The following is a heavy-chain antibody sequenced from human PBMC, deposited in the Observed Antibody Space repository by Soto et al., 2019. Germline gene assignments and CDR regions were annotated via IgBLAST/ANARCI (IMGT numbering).Heavy chain of an antibody. CDR2: ISGSGGST. D-gene: IGHD2-21*01. J-gene: IGHJ3*02. CDR1: GFTFSSYA. Sequence: GGSLRLSCAASGFTFSSYAMSWVRQAPGKGLEWVSAISGSGGSTYYADSVKGRFTISRDNSKNTLYLQMNSLRAEDRAIYYCAKDLGSGGDEPLDAADAFDIWGQGTMVTVSS. CDR3: AKDLGSGGDEPLDAADAFDI. V-gene: IGHV3-23*01.